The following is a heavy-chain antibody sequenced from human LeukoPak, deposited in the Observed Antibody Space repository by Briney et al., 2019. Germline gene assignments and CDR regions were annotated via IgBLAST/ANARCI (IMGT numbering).Heavy chain of an antibody. V-gene: IGHV1-18*01. J-gene: IGHJ6*02. D-gene: IGHD3-10*01. CDR3: ARDPRSNLLWFGELLSNYYYYGMDV. CDR1: GYTFTSYG. Sequence: ASVKVSCKASGYTFTSYGISWVREAPGQGLEWMGWISAYNGETNYAQKLQGRGTMTTDTSTSTAYMELRNLRSDDTAVYYCARDPRSNLLWFGELLSNYYYYGMDVWGQGTTVTVSS. CDR2: ISAYNGET.